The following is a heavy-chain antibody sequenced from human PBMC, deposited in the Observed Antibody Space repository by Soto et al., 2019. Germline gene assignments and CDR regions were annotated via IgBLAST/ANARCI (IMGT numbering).Heavy chain of an antibody. CDR2: IIPIFGTS. Sequence: QVQLVQSGAEVKKPGSSVKVSCTAAGGTLINYAISWVRQAPGQGLEWMGGIIPIFGTSNYAQKFQGRVTITADKSTSTSYMEFSSLRSEDTAIYYCARDSVRRNKHVIAWTEYHYGFDVWCQGTTVAVSS. D-gene: IGHD2-21*01. J-gene: IGHJ6*02. V-gene: IGHV1-69*06. CDR3: ARDSVRRNKHVIAWTEYHYGFDV. CDR1: GGTLINYA.